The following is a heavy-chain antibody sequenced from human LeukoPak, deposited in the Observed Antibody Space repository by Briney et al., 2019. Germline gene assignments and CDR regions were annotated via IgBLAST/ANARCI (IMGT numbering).Heavy chain of an antibody. J-gene: IGHJ3*02. CDR2: IIPIFGTA. V-gene: IGHV1-69*13. Sequence: SVKVSCKASGGTFSSYAISWVRQAPGQGLEWMGGIIPIFGTANYAQKFQGRVTITADESTSTAYMELSSLRSEDTAVYYCARELVGYSYGYDAFDIWGQGTMVTVSS. D-gene: IGHD5-18*01. CDR3: ARELVGYSYGYDAFDI. CDR1: GGTFSSYA.